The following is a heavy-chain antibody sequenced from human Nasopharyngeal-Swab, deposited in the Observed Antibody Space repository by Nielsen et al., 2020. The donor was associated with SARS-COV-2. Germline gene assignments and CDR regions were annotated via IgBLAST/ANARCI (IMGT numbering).Heavy chain of an antibody. D-gene: IGHD6-6*01. CDR2: IYYSGST. V-gene: IGHV4-59*01. J-gene: IGHJ5*02. Sequence: GSLRLSCTVSGGSISSYYWSWIRQPPGKGLEWIGYIYYSGSTNYNPSLKSPVTISVDTSKNQFTLKLSSVTAADTAVYYCARSKAAHNWFDPLGQGTLVTVSS. CDR1: GGSISSYY. CDR3: ARSKAAHNWFDP.